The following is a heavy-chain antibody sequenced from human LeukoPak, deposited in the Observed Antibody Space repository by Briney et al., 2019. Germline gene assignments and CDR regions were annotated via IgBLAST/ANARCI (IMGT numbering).Heavy chain of an antibody. J-gene: IGHJ3*02. CDR2: ISGSGGST. CDR1: GFTFSSYA. D-gene: IGHD6-19*01. Sequence: PGGSLRLSCAASGFTFSSYAMSWVRQAPGKGLEWVSAISGSGGSTYYADSVKGRFTISRDNSKNTLYLQMNSLIAEDTVVYYCAKDVQVSPYSSGWYDDAFDIWGQGTMVTVSS. CDR3: AKDVQVSPYSSGWYDDAFDI. V-gene: IGHV3-23*01.